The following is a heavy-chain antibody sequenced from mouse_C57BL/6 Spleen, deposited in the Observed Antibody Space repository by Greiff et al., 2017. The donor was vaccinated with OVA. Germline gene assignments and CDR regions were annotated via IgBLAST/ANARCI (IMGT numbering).Heavy chain of an antibody. CDR2: INPGSGGT. Sequence: QVHVKQSGAELVRPGTSVKVSCKASGYAFTNYLIEWVKQRPGQGLEWIGVINPGSGGTNYNEKFKGKATLTADKSSSTAYMQLSSLTSEDSAVYFCAREGDYGNYGWFAYWGQGTLVTVSA. CDR1: GYAFTNYL. J-gene: IGHJ3*01. CDR3: AREGDYGNYGWFAY. D-gene: IGHD2-1*01. V-gene: IGHV1-54*01.